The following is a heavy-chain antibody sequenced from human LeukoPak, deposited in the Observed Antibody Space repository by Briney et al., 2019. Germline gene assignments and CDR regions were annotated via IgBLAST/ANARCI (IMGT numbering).Heavy chain of an antibody. Sequence: GVSLRLSCAASGFTFSSYGMSWVRQAPGKGLEWVANIKEDGSEKYYVDSVKGRFTISRDNAENSLYLQMHSLRAEDTAVYYCATTLTVTTGFYWGQGALVTVSS. J-gene: IGHJ4*02. D-gene: IGHD4-17*01. V-gene: IGHV3-7*01. CDR3: ATTLTVTTGFY. CDR1: GFTFSSYG. CDR2: IKEDGSEK.